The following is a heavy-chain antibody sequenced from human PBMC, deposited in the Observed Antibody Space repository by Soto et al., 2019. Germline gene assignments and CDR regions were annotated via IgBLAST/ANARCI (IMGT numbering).Heavy chain of an antibody. D-gene: IGHD3-22*01. CDR1: GFTFSSYS. Sequence: VSLRLSFAASGFTFSSYSMNWVRQAPGKGLECVSYISSSSITIYYADSVKGRFTISRDNAKTSLYLQMNSLRDEDTAVYYWAAYYYDSSGQSDYWGQGTLVTVS. CDR2: ISSSSITI. V-gene: IGHV3-48*02. CDR3: AAYYYDSSGQSDY. J-gene: IGHJ4*02.